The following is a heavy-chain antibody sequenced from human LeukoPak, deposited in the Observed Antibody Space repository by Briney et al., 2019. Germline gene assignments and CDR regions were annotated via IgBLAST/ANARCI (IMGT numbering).Heavy chain of an antibody. D-gene: IGHD1-26*01. V-gene: IGHV3-48*02. Sequence: PGGSLRHSCAAAGFTFSIYNMNWVRQAPGKGLQWVSHISKSSSAIYYADSVKGRFTISRDNAKNSLYLQMSSLRDEDTAVYHCARVFRGNYSIDNWGQGTLVTVSS. CDR1: GFTFSIYN. CDR2: ISKSSSAI. CDR3: ARVFRGNYSIDN. J-gene: IGHJ4*02.